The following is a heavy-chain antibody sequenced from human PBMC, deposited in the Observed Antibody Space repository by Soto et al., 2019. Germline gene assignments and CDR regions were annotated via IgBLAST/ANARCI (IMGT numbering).Heavy chain of an antibody. CDR1: GFTFSSYS. CDR2: ISSSSSTI. J-gene: IGHJ5*02. D-gene: IGHD3-10*01. V-gene: IGHV3-48*01. Sequence: GGSLRLSCAASGFTFSSYSMNWVRQAPGKGLEWVSYISSSSSTIYYADSVKGRFTISRDNAKNSLYLQMNSLRAEDTAVYYCARDTITMVRGVMENWFDPWGQGTLVTVSS. CDR3: ARDTITMVRGVMENWFDP.